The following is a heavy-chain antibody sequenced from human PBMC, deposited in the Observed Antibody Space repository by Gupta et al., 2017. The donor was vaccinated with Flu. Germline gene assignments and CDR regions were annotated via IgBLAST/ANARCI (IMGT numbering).Heavy chain of an antibody. Sequence: EVQLLESGGGLVQPGESLRLSCAASGFTFSNYAMSWVRQAPGKGLEWVSDVSGSVTIAFYADSVQGRFIISRDNSKSTVYLQMNSLTAEDTAFYYCAKRIDTGFDYWGQGALVIVSS. CDR3: AKRIDTGFDY. V-gene: IGHV3-23*01. CDR1: GFTFSNYA. CDR2: VSGSVTIA. J-gene: IGHJ4*02. D-gene: IGHD1-14*01.